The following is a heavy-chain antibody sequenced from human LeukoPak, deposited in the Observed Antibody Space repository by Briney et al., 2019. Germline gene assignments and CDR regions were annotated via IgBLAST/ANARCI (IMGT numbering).Heavy chain of an antibody. Sequence: GGSLRLSCAASGFTFSSYSMNWVRQAPGKGLEWVSSISSSSSYIYYADSVKGRFTISRDNSKNTLYLQMNSLRAEDTAVYYCARDHLGSLHLDYWGQGTLVTVSS. CDR2: ISSSSSYI. CDR3: ARDHLGSLHLDY. CDR1: GFTFSSYS. V-gene: IGHV3-21*01. D-gene: IGHD3-16*01. J-gene: IGHJ4*02.